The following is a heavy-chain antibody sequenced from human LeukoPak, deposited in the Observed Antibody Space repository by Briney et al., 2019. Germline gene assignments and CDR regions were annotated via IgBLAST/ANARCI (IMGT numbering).Heavy chain of an antibody. D-gene: IGHD5-24*01. CDR1: GFTFSRFW. Sequence: GWSLRLSCAASGFTFSRFWMSWVPQAPGKGLECVANIKQDGSEKHYVDSVKGRFTISRDNARSSLYLQMNSLRAEETAVYYCARDADLGVTIIGAFDIWGQGTMVTVSS. V-gene: IGHV3-7*01. J-gene: IGHJ3*02. CDR2: IKQDGSEK. CDR3: ARDADLGVTIIGAFDI.